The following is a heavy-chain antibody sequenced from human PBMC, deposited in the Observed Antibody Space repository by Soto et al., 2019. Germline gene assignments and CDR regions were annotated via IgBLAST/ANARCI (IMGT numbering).Heavy chain of an antibody. V-gene: IGHV2-5*02. CDR3: AHVFSCVIKPFFDY. CDR2: IYWDDDK. CDR1: GFALSTYGMG. J-gene: IGHJ4*02. D-gene: IGHD2-21*01. Sequence: QITLKESGPTLVKPTQTLTLTCTFSGFALSTYGMGMGWIRQPPGKAPEWLSVIYWDDDKRYSPSLKSRLTITKDTSTSQVVLTLTDVDPVDTATYLCAHVFSCVIKPFFDYWGQGSLVTVSS.